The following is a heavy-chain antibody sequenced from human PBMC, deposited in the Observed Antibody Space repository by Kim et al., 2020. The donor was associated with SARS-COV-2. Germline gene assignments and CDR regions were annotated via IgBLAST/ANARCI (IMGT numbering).Heavy chain of an antibody. Sequence: GQKLQGRVTMTPGTSTSTDYMELRSLRSDDTAVYYCARDSSSWYNWFDPWGQGTLVTVSS. V-gene: IGHV1-18*01. J-gene: IGHJ5*02. D-gene: IGHD6-13*01. CDR3: ARDSSSWYNWFDP.